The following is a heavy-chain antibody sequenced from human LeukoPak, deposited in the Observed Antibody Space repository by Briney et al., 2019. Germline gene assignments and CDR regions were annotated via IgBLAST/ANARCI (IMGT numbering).Heavy chain of an antibody. CDR2: VHYSGSN. CDR3: AGDSGNFACDY. Sequence: SETLSLTCTVSGGSLIIGAYCWSCIRQQPGKGLEWVVYVHYSGSNYYYPSLKSRFSISVDTSQNQFTLKLMSVTAADTAVCYCAGDSGNFACDYWGQGTLVTVSS. V-gene: IGHV4-31*03. D-gene: IGHD4-23*01. CDR1: GGSLIIGAYC. J-gene: IGHJ4*02.